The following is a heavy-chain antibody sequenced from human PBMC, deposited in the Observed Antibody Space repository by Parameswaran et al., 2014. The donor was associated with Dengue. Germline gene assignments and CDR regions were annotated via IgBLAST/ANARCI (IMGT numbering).Heavy chain of an antibody. CDR1: GGSFSGYY. CDR2: INHSGST. V-gene: IGHV4-34*01. Sequence: ASETLSLTCAVYGGSFSGYYWSWIRQPPGKGLEWIGEINHSGSTNYNPSLKSRVTISVDTSKNQFSLKLSSVTAADTAVYYCARPSGSYGPRDAFDIWGQGTMVTVSS. CDR3: ARPSGSYGPRDAFDI. D-gene: IGHD1-26*01. J-gene: IGHJ3*02.